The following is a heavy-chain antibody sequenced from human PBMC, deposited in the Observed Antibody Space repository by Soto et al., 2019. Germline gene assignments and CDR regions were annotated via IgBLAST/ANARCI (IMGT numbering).Heavy chain of an antibody. V-gene: IGHV1-8*01. CDR1: GYTFTSYD. J-gene: IGHJ4*02. CDR3: ARVVVDMITIGGVIVTGLDY. Sequence: ASVKVSCKASGYTFTSYDINWVRQATGQGLEWMGWMNPDSGNTGYAQKLQGRVTMTTDTSTSTAYMELRSLRSDDTAVYYCARVVVDMITIGGVIVTGLDYWGQGTLVTVSS. D-gene: IGHD3-16*02. CDR2: MNPDSGNT.